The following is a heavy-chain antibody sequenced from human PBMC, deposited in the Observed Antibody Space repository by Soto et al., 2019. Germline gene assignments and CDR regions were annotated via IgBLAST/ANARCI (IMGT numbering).Heavy chain of an antibody. CDR1: XXXXXXXX. CDR3: ARSPIAAAQSDYYFDY. CDR2: VYYDGSNN. D-gene: IGHD6-13*01. V-gene: IGHV3-30-3*01. J-gene: IGHJ4*02. Sequence: GGSLRLSXXASXXXXXXXXXXXXXQAPGXGXEWVXXVYYDGSNNYYADSVKGRFTISRDNSKNTLYLQMNSLRAEDTAVYYCARSPIAAAQSDYYFDYWGQGTLVTVSS.